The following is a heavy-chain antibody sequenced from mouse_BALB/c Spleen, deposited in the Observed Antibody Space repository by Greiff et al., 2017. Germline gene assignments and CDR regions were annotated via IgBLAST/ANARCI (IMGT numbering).Heavy chain of an antibody. CDR2: IYPGDGDT. Sequence: QVQLKQSGAELARPGASVKLSCKASGYTFTSYWMQWVKQRPGQGLEWIGAIYPGDGDTRYTQKFKGKATLTADKSSSTAYMQLSSLASEDSAVYYCARGVRPLYFDYWGQGTTLTVSS. J-gene: IGHJ2*01. CDR3: ARGVRPLYFDY. CDR1: GYTFTSYW. V-gene: IGHV1-87*01. D-gene: IGHD2-14*01.